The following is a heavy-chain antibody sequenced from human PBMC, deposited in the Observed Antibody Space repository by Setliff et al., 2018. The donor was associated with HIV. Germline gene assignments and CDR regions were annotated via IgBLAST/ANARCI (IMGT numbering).Heavy chain of an antibody. D-gene: IGHD3-10*01. J-gene: IGHJ3*02. V-gene: IGHV3-48*03. CDR2: ITVNDGTDT. Sequence: PGGSLRLSCAASGFALTDFEVSWVRQAPGKGLEWISYITVNDGTDTIYADSVKGRFTISRDNAKSTVYLQMGSLSADDTAVYYCARGEFNHAFDIWGQGTMVTVSS. CDR1: GFALTDFE. CDR3: ARGEFNHAFDI.